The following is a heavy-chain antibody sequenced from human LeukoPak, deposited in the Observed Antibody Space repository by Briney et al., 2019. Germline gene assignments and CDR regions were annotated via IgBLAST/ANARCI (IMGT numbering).Heavy chain of an antibody. CDR3: ARRQPSYYGSGSYAMDV. D-gene: IGHD3-10*01. Sequence: GGSLRLSYAASGFTFSSYGMSWVRQAPGKGLEWVFNIKQDGSEKYYVDSVKGRFTISRDNAKNSLYLQMNSLRAEDTAVYYCARRQPSYYGSGSYAMDVWGKGTTVTVSS. J-gene: IGHJ6*03. CDR2: IKQDGSEK. V-gene: IGHV3-7*01. CDR1: GFTFSSYG.